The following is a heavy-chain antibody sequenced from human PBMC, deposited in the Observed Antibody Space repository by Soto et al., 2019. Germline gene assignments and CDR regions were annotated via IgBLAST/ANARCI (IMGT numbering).Heavy chain of an antibody. D-gene: IGHD5-18*01. V-gene: IGHV4-59*01. CDR1: GGSIRSYY. J-gene: IGHJ4*02. CDR3: ARALYSSGNPNHFDY. Sequence: QVQLQESGPGLVKPSETLSLTCNVSGGSIRSYYWSWIRQPPGKGLEWIGYIYYSGSTNYNPSLKSRVTISVETSKNPVSLKLSSVTAADTAVYYCARALYSSGNPNHFDYWGQGTLVTVSS. CDR2: IYYSGST.